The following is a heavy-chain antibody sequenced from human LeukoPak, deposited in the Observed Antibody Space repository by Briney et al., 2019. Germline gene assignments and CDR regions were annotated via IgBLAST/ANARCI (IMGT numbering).Heavy chain of an antibody. CDR2: IAWNSGNT. J-gene: IGHJ4*02. CDR3: AKDMSSYGSGSSYNPWGPFDS. Sequence: GRSLRLSCAASGFTFDNYAMHWVRQAPGKGLEWVSGIAWNSGNTGFADSVKGRFTISRDNAENSLSLQMNSLTPEDTAFYFCAKDMSSYGSGSSYNPWGPFDSWGQGTLVTVSS. V-gene: IGHV3-9*01. D-gene: IGHD3-10*01. CDR1: GFTFDNYA.